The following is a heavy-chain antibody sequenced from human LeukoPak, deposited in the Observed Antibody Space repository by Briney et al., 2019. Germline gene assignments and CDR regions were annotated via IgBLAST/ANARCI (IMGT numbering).Heavy chain of an antibody. CDR2: IYSDGST. J-gene: IGHJ4*02. CDR3: ARVKYDYGDY. D-gene: IGHD2/OR15-2a*01. Sequence: GGSLRLSCAASGFTVNSNYMSWVRQAPGKGLEWVSVIYSDGSTYYADSVKGRFTISRDNSKNTLYLQMNSLRAEDTAVYHCARVKYDYGDYWGQGTLVTVSS. V-gene: IGHV3-66*02. CDR1: GFTVNSNY.